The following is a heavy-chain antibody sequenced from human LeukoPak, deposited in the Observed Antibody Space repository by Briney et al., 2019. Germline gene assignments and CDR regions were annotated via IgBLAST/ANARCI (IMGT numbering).Heavy chain of an antibody. CDR3: ARDRDDFWSGYYGNIDS. D-gene: IGHD3-3*01. CDR1: GFTFSRYT. V-gene: IGHV3-21*01. J-gene: IGHJ4*02. Sequence: GGSLRLSCAASGFTFSRYTMNWVRQAQGKGLEWVSSDSTAGSYVYYADSVKGRFTISRDNAKNSLYLQMNSLSAEDTAVYYCARDRDDFWSGYYGNIDSWGQGTRVTVS. CDR2: DSTAGSYV.